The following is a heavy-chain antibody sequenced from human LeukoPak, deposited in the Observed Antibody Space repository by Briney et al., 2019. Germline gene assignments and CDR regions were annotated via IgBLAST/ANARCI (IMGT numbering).Heavy chain of an antibody. CDR2: ISSDGTSK. Sequence: GGSLRLSCAGSGFNLNNYAVHWVRQAPGRGLEWVAVISSDGTSKYYADSVKGRFTISRDNSKDMLYLQMNNLRPEDTALYYCARDVILPGNYFFDYWGQGTLVTVSS. V-gene: IGHV3-30-3*01. J-gene: IGHJ4*02. CDR1: GFNLNNYA. D-gene: IGHD3-9*01. CDR3: ARDVILPGNYFFDY.